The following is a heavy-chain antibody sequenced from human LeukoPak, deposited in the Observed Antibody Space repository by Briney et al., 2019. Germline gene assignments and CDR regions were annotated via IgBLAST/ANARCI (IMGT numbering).Heavy chain of an antibody. V-gene: IGHV3-30*14. CDR1: GFTFSSYA. CDR3: AKSGGWDRMDG. D-gene: IGHD1-26*01. J-gene: IGHJ6*02. CDR2: ISYDGSNK. Sequence: GGSLRLSCAASGFTFSSYAMHWVRQAPGKGLEWVAVISYDGSNKYYADSVKGRFTISRDNSKNTLYLQMNSLRAEDTAVYYWAKSGGWDRMDGRGQGTAVTVSS.